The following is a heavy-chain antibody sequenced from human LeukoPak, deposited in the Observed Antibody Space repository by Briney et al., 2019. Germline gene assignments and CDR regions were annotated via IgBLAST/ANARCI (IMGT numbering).Heavy chain of an antibody. J-gene: IGHJ4*02. CDR1: GFTFSSST. CDR2: ILNNDIGGNA. V-gene: IGHV3-23*01. D-gene: IGHD1-26*01. CDR3: VKEIKYVGATYLHS. Sequence: GGSLKLSCTASGFTFSSSTMSWVRQAPGKRPEWVSGILNNDIGGNAYYADAVKGRFTISRDDSKSTLYLEMNSLRAEDTAMYYCVKEIKYVGATYLHSWGQGTLVTVSS.